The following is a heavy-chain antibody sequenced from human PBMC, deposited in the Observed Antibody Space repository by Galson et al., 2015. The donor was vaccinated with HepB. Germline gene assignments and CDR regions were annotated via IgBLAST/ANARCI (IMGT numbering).Heavy chain of an antibody. D-gene: IGHD2-2*02. V-gene: IGHV3-48*04. J-gene: IGHJ6*02. CDR2: ISSSSSTI. CDR1: GFTFSSYS. CDR3: ASNLDIVVVPAAIPNNNYYYYGMDV. Sequence: SLRLSCAASGFTFSSYSTNWVRQAPGKGLEWVSYISSSSSTIYYADSVKGRFTTSRDTTKNSLYLQMNSLRAEDTAVYYCASNLDIVVVPAAIPNNNYYYYGMDVWGQGTTVTVSS.